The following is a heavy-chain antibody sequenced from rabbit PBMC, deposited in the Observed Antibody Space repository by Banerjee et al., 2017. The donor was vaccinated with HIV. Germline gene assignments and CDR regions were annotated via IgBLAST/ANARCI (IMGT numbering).Heavy chain of an antibody. Sequence: QEQLEESGGDLVKPEGSLTLTCTASGFSFSSYYYMCWVRQAPGKGLEWIACIYVGSGSALYVSWAKGRFTITKTSSTTVTLQMTSLTAADTATYFCARGGVADYGYENLWGQGTLVTVS. CDR2: IYVGSGSA. CDR3: ARGGVADYGYENL. J-gene: IGHJ4*01. CDR1: GFSFSSYYY. D-gene: IGHD3-1*01. V-gene: IGHV1S45*01.